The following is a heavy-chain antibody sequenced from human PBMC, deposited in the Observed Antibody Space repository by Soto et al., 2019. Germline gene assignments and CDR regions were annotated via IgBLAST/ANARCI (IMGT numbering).Heavy chain of an antibody. CDR1: GGSISSGDYY. J-gene: IGHJ5*02. V-gene: IGHV4-30-4*01. Sequence: QVQLQESGPGLVKPSQTLSLTCTVSGGSISSGDYYWSWIRQPPGKGLEWIGYIYYSGSTYYNPSLKSRVTXXVXTXXNPFSLKLSSVTAADTAVYYCASLWFGELGSWFDPWGQGTLVTVSS. CDR2: IYYSGST. D-gene: IGHD3-10*01. CDR3: ASLWFGELGSWFDP.